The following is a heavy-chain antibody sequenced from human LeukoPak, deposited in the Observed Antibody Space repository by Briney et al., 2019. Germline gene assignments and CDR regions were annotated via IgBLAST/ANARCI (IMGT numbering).Heavy chain of an antibody. CDR3: ARDLLQEDAFDI. Sequence: ASVKVSCKASGYTFTGYYMHWMRQAPGQGLEWMGWINPNSGGTNYAQKFQGRVTMTRDTSISTAYMELSRLRSDDTAVYYCARDLLQEDAFDIWGQGTMVTVSS. D-gene: IGHD5-24*01. J-gene: IGHJ3*02. CDR2: INPNSGGT. V-gene: IGHV1-2*02. CDR1: GYTFTGYY.